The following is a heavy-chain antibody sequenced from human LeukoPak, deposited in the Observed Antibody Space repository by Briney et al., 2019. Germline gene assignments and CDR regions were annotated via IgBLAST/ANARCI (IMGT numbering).Heavy chain of an antibody. V-gene: IGHV3-21*01. CDR2: IFPSGDEI. J-gene: IGHJ4*02. CDR3: ARGGWFGELGD. Sequence: GGSLRLSCEASGLDFSNFAMIWVRQPPGKGLEWVSSIFPSGDEIHYADSVRGRFTISRDNAKNSLYLQMNSLRAEDTAVYYCARGGWFGELGDWGQGTLVTVSS. D-gene: IGHD3-10*01. CDR1: GLDFSNFA.